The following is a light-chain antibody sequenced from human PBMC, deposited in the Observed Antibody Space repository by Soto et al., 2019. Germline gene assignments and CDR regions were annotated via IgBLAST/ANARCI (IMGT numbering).Light chain of an antibody. CDR3: QQANGSPYT. CDR2: AAS. Sequence: DIQLTQSPSSVSASVGDTVTITCRASQDSSTWLAWYQQKAGNAPKLLVYAASTLQSGVPSRFSGSGSGTEFTLTINSLQREDFATYYCQQANGSPYTFGQGTILEIK. J-gene: IGKJ2*01. V-gene: IGKV1D-12*01. CDR1: QDSSTW.